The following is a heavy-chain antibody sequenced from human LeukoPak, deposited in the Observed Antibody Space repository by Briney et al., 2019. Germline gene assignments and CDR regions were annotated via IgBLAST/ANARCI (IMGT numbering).Heavy chain of an antibody. CDR2: IYSSGSA. J-gene: IGHJ4*01. CDR1: GASINNNF. D-gene: IGHD3-22*01. Sequence: SETLSLTCTVSGASINNNFWTWIRQPPGKGLEWIGYIYSSGSANYNPSLKSRVIISGDTSKNQISLNLTSVTAAATAVYFCARHRDYYDTWGHGTLVTVSS. CDR3: ARHRDYYDT. V-gene: IGHV4-59*08.